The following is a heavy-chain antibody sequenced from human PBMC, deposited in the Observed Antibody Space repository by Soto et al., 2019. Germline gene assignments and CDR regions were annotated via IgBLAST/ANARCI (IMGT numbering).Heavy chain of an antibody. J-gene: IGHJ5*02. CDR3: ATRSGVYVGWFDP. Sequence: QLQLRESGPGLVKPSETLSLTCTVSGGSIIGSGFHWAWIRQPPGKGLEWIGSIYYSGTANYSPSLRCRLAIDVDTSKNQSSLGLSSATAENTAVYYYATRSGVYVGWFDPWSQGTQVTVSS. CDR2: IYYSGTA. CDR1: GGSIIGSGFH. D-gene: IGHD2-8*01. V-gene: IGHV4-39*01.